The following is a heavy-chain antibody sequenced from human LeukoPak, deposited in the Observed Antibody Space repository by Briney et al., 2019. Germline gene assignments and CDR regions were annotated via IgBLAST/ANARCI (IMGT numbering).Heavy chain of an antibody. CDR3: AKDLSVHYDYRGFDP. V-gene: IGHV3-30*18. CDR2: ISYDGSQK. D-gene: IGHD3-16*01. J-gene: IGHJ5*02. Sequence: GGSLRLSCPASGFTFSRFGMHWVRQAPGKGLEWVAVISYDGSQKYYSDSVKGRFTISRDSSKNTVYLQMNSLRVEDTALYYCAKDLSVHYDYRGFDPWGQGTLVTVSS. CDR1: GFTFSRFG.